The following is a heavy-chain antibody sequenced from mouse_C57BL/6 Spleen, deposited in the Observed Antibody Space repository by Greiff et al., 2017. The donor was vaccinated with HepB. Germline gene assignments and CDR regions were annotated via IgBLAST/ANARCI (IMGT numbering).Heavy chain of an antibody. Sequence: QVQLQQPGAELVKPGASVKMSCKASGYTFTSYWITWVKQRPGQGLGWIGDIYPGSGSTNYNEKFKSKATLTVDTSSSTAYMQLSSLTSEDSAVYYCASQGQFRAWFAYWGQGTLVTVSA. CDR3: ASQGQFRAWFAY. J-gene: IGHJ3*01. D-gene: IGHD3-3*01. V-gene: IGHV1-55*01. CDR2: IYPGSGST. CDR1: GYTFTSYW.